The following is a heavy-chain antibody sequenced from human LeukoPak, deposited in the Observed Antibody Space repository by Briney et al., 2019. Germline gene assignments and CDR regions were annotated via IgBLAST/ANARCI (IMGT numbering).Heavy chain of an antibody. Sequence: ASVKVSCKASGYTFAVYYIHWFRQAPGQGLEWMGWISPNIGGTTFAQKFQGRVTMTTDTSTNTAYMELRSLRPDDTAVYYCASASLTMIRGVTYSYYGMDLWGQGTTVTVSS. J-gene: IGHJ6*02. CDR2: ISPNIGGT. D-gene: IGHD3-10*01. V-gene: IGHV1-2*02. CDR1: GYTFAVYY. CDR3: ASASLTMIRGVTYSYYGMDL.